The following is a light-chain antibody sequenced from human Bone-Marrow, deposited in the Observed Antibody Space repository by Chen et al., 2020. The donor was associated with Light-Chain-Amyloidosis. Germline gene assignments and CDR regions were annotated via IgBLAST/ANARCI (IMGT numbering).Light chain of an antibody. J-gene: IGLJ2*01. CDR1: DLPTKY. CDR2: RDT. Sequence: SYELTQPPPVSVSPRQPARITCSGDDLPTKYAYWYQQKPGQAPVLVIHRDTERPSGISDRFSGSSSGTTATLTISGVQAEDEADYHCQSADSSGTDEVIFGGGTKLTVL. CDR3: QSADSSGTDEVI. V-gene: IGLV3-25*03.